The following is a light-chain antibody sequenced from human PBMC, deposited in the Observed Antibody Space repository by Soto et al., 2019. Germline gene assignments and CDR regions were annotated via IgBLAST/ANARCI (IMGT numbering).Light chain of an antibody. Sequence: DVVMTQSPLSLPVTLGQPASISCRSSQSLVYSDGNTYLNWFQQRPGQSPRRLIYKISNRDSGVPDRFSGSGSGTDFTLRISRGEAEDVGVYHCMQDAHWPYTFGQGNKLEIK. V-gene: IGKV2-30*01. J-gene: IGKJ2*01. CDR3: MQDAHWPYT. CDR1: QSLVYSDGNTY. CDR2: KIS.